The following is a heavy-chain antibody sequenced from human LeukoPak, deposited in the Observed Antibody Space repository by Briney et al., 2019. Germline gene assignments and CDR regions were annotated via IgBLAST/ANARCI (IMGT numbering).Heavy chain of an antibody. Sequence: GSSVKVPCKASGGTFSSYAISWVRQAPGQGLEWMGGIIPIFGTANYAQKFQGRVTITADKSTSTAYMELRSLRSDDTAVYYCARSLFSWSFDYWGQGTLVTVSS. CDR2: IIPIFGTA. CDR1: GGTFSSYA. J-gene: IGHJ4*02. CDR3: ARSLFSWSFDY. D-gene: IGHD6-13*01. V-gene: IGHV1-69*06.